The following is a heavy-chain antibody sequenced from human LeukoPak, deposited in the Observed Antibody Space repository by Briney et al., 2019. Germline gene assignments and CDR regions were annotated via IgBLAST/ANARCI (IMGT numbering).Heavy chain of an antibody. CDR2: MNPNSGNT. J-gene: IGHJ4*02. CDR3: ARGPLAVAGSSFDY. Sequence: ASVKVSCKASGNTFTSYDINWVRQATGQGLEWMGWMNPNSGNTGYAQKFQGRVTITRNTSISTAYMELSSLRSEDTAVYYCARGPLAVAGSSFDYWGQGTLVTVSS. D-gene: IGHD6-19*01. V-gene: IGHV1-8*03. CDR1: GNTFTSYD.